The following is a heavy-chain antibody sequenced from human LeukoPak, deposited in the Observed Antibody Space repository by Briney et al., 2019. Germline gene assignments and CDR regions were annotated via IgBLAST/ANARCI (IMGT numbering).Heavy chain of an antibody. CDR2: ISGSGGST. Sequence: GGSLRLSCAASGFTFSSYAMSWVRQAPGRGLEWVSAISGSGGSTYYADSVKGRFTISRDNSKNTLYLQMNSLRAEDTAVYYCAKDVTMVRGVIDYWGQGTLVTVSS. CDR1: GFTFSSYA. CDR3: AKDVTMVRGVIDY. V-gene: IGHV3-23*01. D-gene: IGHD3-10*01. J-gene: IGHJ4*02.